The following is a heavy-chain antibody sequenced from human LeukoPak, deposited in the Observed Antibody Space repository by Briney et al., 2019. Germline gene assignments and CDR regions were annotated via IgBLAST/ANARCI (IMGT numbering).Heavy chain of an antibody. CDR2: IYYSGST. CDR1: GGSFSGYY. Sequence: PSETLSLTCAVSGGSFSGYYWSWICQPPGKGLEWIGYIYYSGSTYYNPSLKSRVTISVDTSKNQFSLKLSSVTAADTAVYYCARDYRQDYYDSSGYFTMDYGMDVWGQGTTATVSS. D-gene: IGHD3-22*01. CDR3: ARDYRQDYYDSSGYFTMDYGMDV. J-gene: IGHJ6*02. V-gene: IGHV4-31*11.